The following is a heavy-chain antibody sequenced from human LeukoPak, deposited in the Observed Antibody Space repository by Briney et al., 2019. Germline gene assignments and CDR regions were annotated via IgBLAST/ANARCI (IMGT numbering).Heavy chain of an antibody. D-gene: IGHD2-21*02. CDR3: ARGWVVTAYAPFDP. Sequence: SETLSLTCAVYGGPFTGYYWTWIRQPPGKGLEWIGEISHTGNTNYNPSLKSRVTISVDTSKNQFSLRLRSVTAADTAVYYCARGWVVTAYAPFDPWGQGTLVTVSS. CDR1: GGPFTGYY. CDR2: ISHTGNT. V-gene: IGHV4-34*01. J-gene: IGHJ5*02.